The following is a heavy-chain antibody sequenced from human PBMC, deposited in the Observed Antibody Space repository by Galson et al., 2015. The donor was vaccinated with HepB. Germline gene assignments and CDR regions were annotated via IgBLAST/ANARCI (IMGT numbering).Heavy chain of an antibody. CDR2: MNPNSGNT. CDR1: GYTFTRYD. D-gene: IGHD3-9*01. V-gene: IGHV1-8*01. CDR3: ARTKSGRRNKVGYDILTGYFWPDNWFDP. Sequence: SVKVSCKASGYTFTRYDIDWVRQATGQGLEWMGWMNPNSGNTGYAQKFQGRVTMTRNTSISTAYMELSSLRSEDTAVYYCARTKSGRRNKVGYDILTGYFWPDNWFDPWGQGTLVTVSS. J-gene: IGHJ5*02.